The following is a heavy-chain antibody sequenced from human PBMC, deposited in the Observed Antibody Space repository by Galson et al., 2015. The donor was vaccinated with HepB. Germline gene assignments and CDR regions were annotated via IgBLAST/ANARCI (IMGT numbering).Heavy chain of an antibody. CDR2: IRSKAYGGTT. J-gene: IGHJ3*02. CDR1: GFTFGDYA. CDR3: TRALKLRYFDWAHAFDI. Sequence: SLRLSCAASGFTFGDYAMSWFRQAPGKGLEWVGFIRSKAYGGTTEYAASVKGRFTISRDDSKSIAYLQMNSLKTEDTAVYYCTRALKLRYFDWAHAFDIWGQGTMVTVSS. V-gene: IGHV3-49*03. D-gene: IGHD3-9*01.